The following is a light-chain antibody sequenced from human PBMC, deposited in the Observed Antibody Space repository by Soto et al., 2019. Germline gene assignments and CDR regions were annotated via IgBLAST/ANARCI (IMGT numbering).Light chain of an antibody. CDR1: QSVSSN. Sequence: EIVMTQSPGTLSVSPGERATLSCRASQSVSSNLAWYQQKPGQAPRLLIYRASTRATGIPARFSGSGSGTEFTLTISSLQSEDFAVYYCQQYNSWPLFGPGTRWIS. J-gene: IGKJ3*01. V-gene: IGKV3-15*01. CDR3: QQYNSWPL. CDR2: RAS.